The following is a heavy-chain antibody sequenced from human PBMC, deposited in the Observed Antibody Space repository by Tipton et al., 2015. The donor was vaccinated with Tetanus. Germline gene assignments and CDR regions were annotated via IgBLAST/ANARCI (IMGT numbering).Heavy chain of an antibody. CDR1: GGSISSSSYY. J-gene: IGHJ5*02. Sequence: TLSLTCTVSGGSISSSSYYWAWIRQPPGKGLEWIGTIYYSGNTYYNPSLKTRVTISVDTSKNQFSLNLSSVTAADTAVYYCAREPYCSGGSCYYAPWGQGTLVTVSS. CDR2: IYYSGNT. D-gene: IGHD2-15*01. V-gene: IGHV4-39*02. CDR3: AREPYCSGGSCYYAP.